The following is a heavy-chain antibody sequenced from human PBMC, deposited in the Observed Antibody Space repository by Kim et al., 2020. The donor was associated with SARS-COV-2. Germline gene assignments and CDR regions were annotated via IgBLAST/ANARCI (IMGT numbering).Heavy chain of an antibody. Sequence: GGSLRLSCVTSGDYVIHWVRQAPGKGLEWVAAMSFDGVSKYFAGFVKGRFTISRDDSRNTVWLQLNNVRDEDSAMYYCATEGGTSGRCGYFDYWSQGALVTVSS. D-gene: IGHD6-19*01. CDR2: MSFDGVSK. V-gene: IGHV3-30*04. J-gene: IGHJ4*02. CDR1: GDYV. CDR3: ATEGGTSGRCGYFDY.